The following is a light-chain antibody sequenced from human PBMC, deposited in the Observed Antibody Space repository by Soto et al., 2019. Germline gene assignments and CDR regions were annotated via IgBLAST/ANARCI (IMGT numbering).Light chain of an antibody. CDR2: DAS. CDR3: QQYGSSPLLT. V-gene: IGKV3-20*01. CDR1: HSVSGRY. J-gene: IGKJ4*01. Sequence: EIVLTQSPDTLSLSPGEGATLSCRASHSVSGRYLAWYQQKPGQAPRLLIYDASSRATGIPDRFSGSGSGTDFTLTISSLEPEDSAVYYCQQYGSSPLLTFGGGTKVDIK.